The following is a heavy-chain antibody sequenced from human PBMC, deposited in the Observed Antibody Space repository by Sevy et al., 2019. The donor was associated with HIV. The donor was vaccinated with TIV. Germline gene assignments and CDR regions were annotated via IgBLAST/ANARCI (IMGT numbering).Heavy chain of an antibody. V-gene: IGHV3-23*01. CDR3: AKGRRSYGDSYFDH. D-gene: IGHD5-18*01. Sequence: GGSLRLSCAASGFTLSISAMTWVRQAPGKGLEWVSVISGSGNGAYYADSVKGRFTISRDNSKNTLSLQMNSLRAEDTAVYYCAKGRRSYGDSYFDHWGQGTLVTVSS. J-gene: IGHJ4*02. CDR2: ISGSGNGA. CDR1: GFTLSISA.